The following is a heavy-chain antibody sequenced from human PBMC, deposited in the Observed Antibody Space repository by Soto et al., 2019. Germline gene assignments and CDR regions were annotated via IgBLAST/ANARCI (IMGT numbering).Heavy chain of an antibody. CDR3: AKGLSGSGSITPRVDL. Sequence: EVQLLESGGGLVQPGGSLRLSCAGSGFTFNNYAMTWVRQAPGKGQEWVSDISGGGNNTSYADSVKGRFSVSRDGSENTLYLQMSSLRAEDTPLYYCAKGLSGSGSITPRVDLCGKATLISVSP. CDR1: GFTFNNYA. D-gene: IGHD3-10*01. CDR2: ISGGGNNT. J-gene: IGHJ5*02. V-gene: IGHV3-23*01.